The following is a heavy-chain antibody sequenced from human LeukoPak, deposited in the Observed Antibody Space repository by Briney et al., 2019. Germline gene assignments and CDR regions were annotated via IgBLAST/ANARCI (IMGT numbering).Heavy chain of an antibody. CDR1: GFTFSSYE. CDR2: INSGGSAK. D-gene: IGHD3-10*01. V-gene: IGHV3-48*03. Sequence: PGGSLRLSCAASGFTFSSYEMTWVRQAPGKGLEWVSYINSGGSAKYYADSVKGRFTISRDNAKNSLYLQMNSLGAEDTALYYCARDYGWGAFHMWGQGTMVTVSS. J-gene: IGHJ3*02. CDR3: ARDYGWGAFHM.